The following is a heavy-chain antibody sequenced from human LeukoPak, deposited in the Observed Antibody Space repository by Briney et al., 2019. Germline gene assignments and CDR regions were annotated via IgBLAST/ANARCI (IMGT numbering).Heavy chain of an antibody. CDR2: IYTSGST. Sequence: SETLSLTCTVSGGSISSYYWSWIRQPAGKGLEWIGRIYTSGSTNYNPSLKSRVTMSVDTSKNQFSRKLSSVTAADTAVYYCARDLGAAAGTVVFDYWGQGTLVTVSS. D-gene: IGHD6-13*01. J-gene: IGHJ4*02. CDR1: GGSISSYY. CDR3: ARDLGAAAGTVVFDY. V-gene: IGHV4-4*07.